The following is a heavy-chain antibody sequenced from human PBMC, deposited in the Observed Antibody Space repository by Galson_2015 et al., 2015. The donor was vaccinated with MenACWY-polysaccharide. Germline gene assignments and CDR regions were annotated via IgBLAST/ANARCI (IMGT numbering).Heavy chain of an antibody. J-gene: IGHJ4*02. D-gene: IGHD3/OR15-3a*01. CDR2: IKQDGSEK. V-gene: IGHV3-7*01. Sequence: SLRLSCAASGFTFSNFWMSWVRQAPGKELEWVASIKQDGSEKYLVDSVKGRFTISRDNAENSLFLQMNSLRAEDTAVYYCARERWGRGVLLDQWGQGPLLTVSS. CDR3: ARERWGRGVLLDQ. CDR1: GFTFSNFW.